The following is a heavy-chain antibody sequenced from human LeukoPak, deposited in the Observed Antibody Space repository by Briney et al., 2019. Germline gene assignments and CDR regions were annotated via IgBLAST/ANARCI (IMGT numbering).Heavy chain of an antibody. CDR3: ARDPALYYDSSGLGFDY. Sequence: ASVKVSCKASGYTFTSYYMHWVRQASGQGLEWMGIINPSGGSTSYAQKFQGRVTMTRDTSTSTVYMELSSLRSEGTAVYYCARDPALYYDSSGLGFDYWGQGTLVTVSS. V-gene: IGHV1-46*01. CDR2: INPSGGST. J-gene: IGHJ4*02. CDR1: GYTFTSYY. D-gene: IGHD3-22*01.